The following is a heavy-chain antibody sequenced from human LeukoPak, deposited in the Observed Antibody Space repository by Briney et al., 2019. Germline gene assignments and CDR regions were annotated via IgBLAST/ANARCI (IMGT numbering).Heavy chain of an antibody. J-gene: IGHJ3*01. Sequence: GGCLRLSCAASGFTFNVAAMTWVRQAPGKGLEWVSLIGAIGESTYYADSVKGRFTISRDHSKNTLSLQMNSLRVEDTAMYFCAKDIQLSTWGLGTMVTVSS. D-gene: IGHD5-24*01. CDR2: IGAIGEST. CDR1: GFTFNVAA. V-gene: IGHV3-23*01. CDR3: AKDIQLST.